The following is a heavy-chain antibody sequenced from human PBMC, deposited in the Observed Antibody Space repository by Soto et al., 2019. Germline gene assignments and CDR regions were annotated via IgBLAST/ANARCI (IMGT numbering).Heavy chain of an antibody. CDR1: GGSLDTYY. D-gene: IGHD1-20*01. V-gene: IGHV4-59*01. CDR3: ATARYNWNY. Sequence: SETLSLTCTVSGGSLDTYYWTWIRQPPGKGLEWIGYIYSSGSTNYNPSLKSRVTMAVDMSKNQFSLKLTSVTAADTAVYYCATARYNWNYWGQGALVTVSS. CDR2: IYSSGST. J-gene: IGHJ4*02.